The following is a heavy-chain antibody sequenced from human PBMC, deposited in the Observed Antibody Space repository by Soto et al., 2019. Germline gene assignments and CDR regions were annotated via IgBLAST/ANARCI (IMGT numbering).Heavy chain of an antibody. J-gene: IGHJ4*02. V-gene: IGHV3-23*01. D-gene: IGHD2-15*01. CDR2: ISGSGGST. CDR3: AVSRYCSGGSCSHQGYYFDY. CDR1: GFTFSSYA. Sequence: LRLSCAASGFTFSSYAMSWVRQAPGKGLEWVSAISGSGGSTYYADSVKGRFTISRDNSKNTLYLQMNSLRAEDTAVYYCAVSRYCSGGSCSHQGYYFDYRGQGTLVTVSS.